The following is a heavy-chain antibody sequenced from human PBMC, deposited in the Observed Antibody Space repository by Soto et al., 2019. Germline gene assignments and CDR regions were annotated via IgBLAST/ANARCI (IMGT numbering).Heavy chain of an antibody. D-gene: IGHD2-15*01. Sequence: QVQLVQSGGEVKKPGASVRVSCRASGYIFDDYGITWVRQAPGRGLEWMGWLDNSIGHTNYAQDCRDRVTMTTDRATSTAYMDLWSLRCDDTAVYFCARGSYCSGGTCTTWFDHWGQGTLLTVS. J-gene: IGHJ5*02. CDR2: LDNSIGHT. V-gene: IGHV1-18*01. CDR1: GYIFDDYG. CDR3: ARGSYCSGGTCTTWFDH.